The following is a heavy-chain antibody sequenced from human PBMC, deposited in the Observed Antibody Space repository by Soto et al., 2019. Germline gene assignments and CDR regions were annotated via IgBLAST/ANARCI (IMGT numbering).Heavy chain of an antibody. Sequence: GGSLRLSCTGSGFTFGDYWMHWVRQAPGKGLEWVANIKADGSDKYYEESVKGRFTISRDNAKNLLHLQMNSLSAEDTAVYFCASDWLAGGPPRRWNYWGQGTLVTVSS. V-gene: IGHV3-7*04. J-gene: IGHJ4*01. CDR1: GFTFGDYW. CDR3: ASDWLAGGPPRRWNY. D-gene: IGHD3-16*01. CDR2: IKADGSDK.